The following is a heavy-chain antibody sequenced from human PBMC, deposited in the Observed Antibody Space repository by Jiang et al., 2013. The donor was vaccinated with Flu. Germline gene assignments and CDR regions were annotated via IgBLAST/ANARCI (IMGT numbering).Heavy chain of an antibody. CDR2: TYYRSNWYN. D-gene: IGHD3-10*01. CDR1: GDSVPSNSAA. V-gene: IGHV6-1*01. Sequence: QTLSLTCAVSGDSVPSNSAAWNWIRQSPSGGLEWLGRTYYRSNWYNEYAVSVKSRITINPDTSKNQFSLHLNSVTPEDTAVYYCAREYGSGNNAFDIWGQGTMVTVSS. J-gene: IGHJ3*02. CDR3: AREYGSGNNAFDI.